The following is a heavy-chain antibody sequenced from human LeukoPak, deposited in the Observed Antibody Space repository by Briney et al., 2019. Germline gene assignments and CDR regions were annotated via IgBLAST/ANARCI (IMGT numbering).Heavy chain of an antibody. D-gene: IGHD2-15*01. Sequence: GASVKVSCKASGGTFSSYAISWVRQAPGQGLEWMGRIIPILGIANYAQKFQGRVTITADKPTSTAYMELSSLRSEDTAVYYCARAERARGYCSGGSCQGYFDYWGQGTLVTVSS. CDR1: GGTFSSYA. V-gene: IGHV1-69*04. J-gene: IGHJ4*02. CDR2: IIPILGIA. CDR3: ARAERARGYCSGGSCQGYFDY.